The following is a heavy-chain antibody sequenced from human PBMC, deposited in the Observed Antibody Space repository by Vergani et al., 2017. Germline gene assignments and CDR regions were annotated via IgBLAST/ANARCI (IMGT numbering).Heavy chain of an antibody. V-gene: IGHV3-20*04. J-gene: IGHJ6*02. CDR2: INWNGGST. Sequence: EVQLVESGGGVVRPGGSLRLSCAASGFTFDDYGMSWVRQAPGKGLEWVSGINWNGGSTGYADSVKGRFTISRDNAKNSLYLQMNSLRAEDTALYYCVRYYYDSSGYLGCMDVWGQGTTVTVSS. CDR1: GFTFDDYG. CDR3: VRYYYDSSGYLGCMDV. D-gene: IGHD3-22*01.